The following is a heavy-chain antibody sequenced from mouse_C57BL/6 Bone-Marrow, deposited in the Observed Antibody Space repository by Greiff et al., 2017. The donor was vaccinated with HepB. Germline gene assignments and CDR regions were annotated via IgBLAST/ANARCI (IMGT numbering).Heavy chain of an antibody. CDR3: AREDPPYYSKGIPY. D-gene: IGHD2-5*01. J-gene: IGHJ3*01. CDR1: GYTFTSYW. V-gene: IGHV1-72*01. Sequence: QSCKASGYTFTSYWMHWVKQRPGRGLEWIGRIDPNSGGTKYNEKFKSKATLTVDKPSSTAYMQLSSLTSEDSAVYYCAREDPPYYSKGIPYWGQGTLVTVSA. CDR2: IDPNSGGT.